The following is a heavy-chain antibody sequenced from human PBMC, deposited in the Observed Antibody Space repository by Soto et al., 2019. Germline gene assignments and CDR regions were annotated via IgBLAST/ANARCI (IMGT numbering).Heavy chain of an antibody. D-gene: IGHD3-3*01. J-gene: IGHJ6*02. V-gene: IGHV1-18*01. CDR2: ISAYNGNT. CDR3: ARVSLGGTYYDFWSGYGRYYYGMDV. CDR1: GYTFTSYG. Sequence: AAVKVSCKASGYTFTSYGISWVRRAPGQGLEWMGWISAYNGNTNYAQKLQGRVTMTTDTSTSTAYMELRSLRSDDTAVYYCARVSLGGTYYDFWSGYGRYYYGMDVWGQGTTVTVSS.